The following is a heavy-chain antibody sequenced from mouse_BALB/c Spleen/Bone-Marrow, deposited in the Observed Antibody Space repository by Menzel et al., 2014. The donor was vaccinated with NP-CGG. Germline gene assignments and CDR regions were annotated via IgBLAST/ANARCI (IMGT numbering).Heavy chain of an antibody. D-gene: IGHD1-1*01. CDR2: IYPGNSDT. V-gene: IGHV1-5*01. J-gene: IGHJ4*01. CDR3: TRYPYYYGSRNYYAMDY. Sequence: VQLQQSGTVLARPGASVKMSCKASGYTFTSYWMHWVKQRPGQGLEWIGAIYPGNSDTSYNQKFKGKAKLTAVTSTSTAYVELSSLTNEDSAVYYCTRYPYYYGSRNYYAMDYWGQGTSVTVSS. CDR1: GYTFTSYW.